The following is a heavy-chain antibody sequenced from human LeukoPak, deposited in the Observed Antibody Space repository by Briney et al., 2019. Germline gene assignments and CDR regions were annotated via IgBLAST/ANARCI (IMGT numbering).Heavy chain of an antibody. Sequence: SETLSLTCAVYGESFSGYYWSWIRQPPGKGLEWLGEINHSGSTNYNPSLKSRVTISVDTSKNQFSLKLSSVTAADTAVYYCARGLALVVVAAKRARAFDIWGQGTMVTVSS. V-gene: IGHV4-34*01. CDR2: INHSGST. D-gene: IGHD2-15*01. CDR3: ARGLALVVVAAKRARAFDI. CDR1: GESFSGYY. J-gene: IGHJ3*02.